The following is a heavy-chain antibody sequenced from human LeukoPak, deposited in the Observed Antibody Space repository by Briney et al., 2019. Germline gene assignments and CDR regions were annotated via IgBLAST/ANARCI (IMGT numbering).Heavy chain of an antibody. V-gene: IGHV3-21*01. CDR2: ISSSSSYI. Sequence: PGGSLRLSCAASGFTFSSYSMNWVRQAPGKGLEWVSSISSSSSYIYYADSVKGRFTISRDNAKNSLYLQMNSLRAEDTAVYYCARLEYYYVSGNYYKLFDYWGQGTLVTVCS. J-gene: IGHJ4*02. CDR1: GFTFSSYS. CDR3: ARLEYYYVSGNYYKLFDY. D-gene: IGHD3-10*01.